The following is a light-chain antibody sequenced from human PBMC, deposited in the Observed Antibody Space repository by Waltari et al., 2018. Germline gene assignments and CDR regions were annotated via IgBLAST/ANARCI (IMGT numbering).Light chain of an antibody. CDR2: GAA. J-gene: IGKJ1*01. CDR1: QSIGIY. V-gene: IGKV3-20*01. CDR3: QHYVRLPVT. Sequence: EIMLTQSPGTLSLSPGERATLSCRASQSIGIYFAWYQQRPGQAPRLLIYGAANRATGIPDRFSGSGSGTDFSLTISRLDPEDFAVYYCQHYVRLPVTFGHGTKVEIK.